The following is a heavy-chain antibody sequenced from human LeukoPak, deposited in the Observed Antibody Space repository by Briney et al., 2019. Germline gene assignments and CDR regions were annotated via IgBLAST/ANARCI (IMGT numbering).Heavy chain of an antibody. Sequence: SETLSLTCAVYGGSFSGYYWSWIRQPPGKGLEWIGEINHSGSTNYNPSPKSRVTISVDTSKNQFSLKLSSVTAADTAVYYCARQRFITMVRARGAFDIWGQGTMVTVSS. CDR3: ARQRFITMVRARGAFDI. D-gene: IGHD3-10*01. CDR2: INHSGST. CDR1: GGSFSGYY. V-gene: IGHV4-34*01. J-gene: IGHJ3*02.